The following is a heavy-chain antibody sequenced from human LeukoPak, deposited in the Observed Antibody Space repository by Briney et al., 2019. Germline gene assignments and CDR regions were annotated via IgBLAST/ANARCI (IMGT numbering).Heavy chain of an antibody. V-gene: IGHV1-8*01. CDR2: MNPNSGNT. Sequence: ASVKVSCKASGYTFTSYDINWVRQATGQGLEWMGWMNPNSGNTGYAQKFQGRVTMTRDMSTSTVYMELSSLRSEDTAVYYCARGIAAAGAFDYWGQGTLVTVSS. CDR1: GYTFTSYD. J-gene: IGHJ4*02. D-gene: IGHD6-13*01. CDR3: ARGIAAAGAFDY.